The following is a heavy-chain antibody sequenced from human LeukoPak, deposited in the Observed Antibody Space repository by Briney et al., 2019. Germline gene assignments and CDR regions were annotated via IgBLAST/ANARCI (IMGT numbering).Heavy chain of an antibody. CDR1: GYTFTGCY. CDR3: ARKGAGSDWYVPFDY. CDR2: INPNSGGT. D-gene: IGHD6-19*01. V-gene: IGHV1-2*02. Sequence: GASVKVSCKASGYTFTGCYMHWVRQAPGQGLEWMGWINPNSGGTNYAQKFQGRVTMTRDTSISTAYMELSRLRSDDTAVYYCARKGAGSDWYVPFDYWGQGTLVTVSS. J-gene: IGHJ4*02.